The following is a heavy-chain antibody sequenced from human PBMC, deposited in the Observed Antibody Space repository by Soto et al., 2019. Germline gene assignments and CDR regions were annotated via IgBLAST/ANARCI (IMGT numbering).Heavy chain of an antibody. D-gene: IGHD6-19*01. CDR1: GFTLSSYW. Sequence: EVQLVESGGGSVQPGGSLRLSCAASGFTLSSYWMHWVRQAPGKGLVWVSRIQSDGSSTNYADSVKGRFTISRDNAKNTLYLQMDSLRVVDTAVYYCAREKAVAGTTFDYWGQGTLVTVSS. CDR2: IQSDGSST. J-gene: IGHJ4*02. CDR3: AREKAVAGTTFDY. V-gene: IGHV3-74*01.